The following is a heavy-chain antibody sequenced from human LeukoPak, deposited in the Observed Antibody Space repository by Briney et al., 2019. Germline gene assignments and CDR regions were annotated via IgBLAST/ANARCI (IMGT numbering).Heavy chain of an antibody. Sequence: GKSVTLLCGACGFLFSSYGMLGVRQPRGRGLEGVAVIWYDGSNKYSAHSVKGRFTISRDNSKNTLYLQMNSLRAEDTAVYYCARGERIADYFDYWGQGTLVTVSS. CDR1: GFLFSSYG. J-gene: IGHJ4*02. D-gene: IGHD6-13*01. V-gene: IGHV3-33*01. CDR3: ARGERIADYFDY. CDR2: IWYDGSNK.